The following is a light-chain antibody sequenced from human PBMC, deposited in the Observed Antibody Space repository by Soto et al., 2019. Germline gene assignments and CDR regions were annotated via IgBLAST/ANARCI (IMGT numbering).Light chain of an antibody. CDR2: GAS. V-gene: IGKV3-20*01. CDR3: QQYGSSCT. CDR1: QSVGSSY. J-gene: IGKJ2*02. Sequence: EIVLTQSPGTLSLSPGERATLSCRASQSVGSSYLAWYQQKPGQAPRLLIYGASRRATGIPDRFSGSGSGTDFTLTISRLEPEDFAVYYCQQYGSSCTFGQGTKLEIK.